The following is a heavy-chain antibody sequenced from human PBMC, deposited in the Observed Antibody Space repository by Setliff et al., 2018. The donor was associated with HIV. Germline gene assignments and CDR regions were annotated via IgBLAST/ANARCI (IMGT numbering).Heavy chain of an antibody. CDR3: ARDANYHDGRQSYFDVFDV. J-gene: IGHJ3*01. Sequence: PGGSLRLSCVASSGFAFSDNPMNWVRQAPGKGLEWISHIRGKSDIIKYAESVMGRFTISRDNAKNSLYLEMNSLRAEDTAVYYCARDANYHDGRQSYFDVFDVWGQGTVVTVSS. D-gene: IGHD3-16*01. CDR1: GFAFSDNP. V-gene: IGHV3-48*01. CDR2: IRGKSDII.